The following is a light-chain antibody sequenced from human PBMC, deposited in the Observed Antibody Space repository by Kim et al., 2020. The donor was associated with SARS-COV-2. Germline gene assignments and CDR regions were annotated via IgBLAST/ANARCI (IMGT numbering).Light chain of an antibody. Sequence: EIILTPSPGTLSLSTGARATLSCRASQSVRDTYLAWYQQKPGQDPRLLIYGASNRATGIPDRFSGSGSGTDFTLTIRRLEPEDSAMYYCQQYSRAPDTFGQGTRLETK. CDR3: QQYSRAPDT. CDR2: GAS. CDR1: QSVRDTY. V-gene: IGKV3-20*01. J-gene: IGKJ5*01.